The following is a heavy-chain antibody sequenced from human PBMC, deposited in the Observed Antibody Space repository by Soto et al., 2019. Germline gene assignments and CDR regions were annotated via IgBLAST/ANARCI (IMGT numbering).Heavy chain of an antibody. CDR2: IYYSGST. CDR3: ARDIRGYSRAFDY. Sequence: PSETLSLTCTVSCGSVSGDSYYWTWIRQPPGKGLEWIGYIYYSGSTTYNPSLKSRVTISIDTSKNQFSLKLTSATAADTAVCYCARDIRGYSRAFDYWGQGALVTVSS. J-gene: IGHJ4*02. V-gene: IGHV4-61*01. CDR1: CGSVSGDSYY. D-gene: IGHD5-18*01.